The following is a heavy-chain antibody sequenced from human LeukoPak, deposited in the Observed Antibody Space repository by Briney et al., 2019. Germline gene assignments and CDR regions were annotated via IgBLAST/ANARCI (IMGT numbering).Heavy chain of an antibody. D-gene: IGHD3-22*01. V-gene: IGHV3-64*01. J-gene: IGHJ4*02. CDR2: ISSNGGST. CDR3: ARASDTYDSSAFGDY. CDR1: GFTFSSYA. Sequence: PGGSLRLSCAASGFTFSSYAMHWVRQAPGKGLEYVSAISSNGGSTYYANSVKGRFTISRDNSKNTLYLQMNSLRAEDTAVYYCARASDTYDSSAFGDYWGQGTLVTVSS.